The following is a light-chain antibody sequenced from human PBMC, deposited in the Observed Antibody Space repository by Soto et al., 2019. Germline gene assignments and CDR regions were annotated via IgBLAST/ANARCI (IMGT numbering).Light chain of an antibody. Sequence: DIQMTRSPSTLSASLGDRVTITCRASQTISSWLAWYQQRPGKAPKLLIYKASSLESGVPSRFRGSGSGTEFTLTISSLQPDDFGRYYCQQYNSSPLTFGGGTKVDNK. CDR1: QTISSW. J-gene: IGKJ4*01. CDR2: KAS. V-gene: IGKV1-5*03. CDR3: QQYNSSPLT.